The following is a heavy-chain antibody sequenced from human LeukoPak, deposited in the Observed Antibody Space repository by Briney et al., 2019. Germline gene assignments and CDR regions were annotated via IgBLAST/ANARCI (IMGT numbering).Heavy chain of an antibody. D-gene: IGHD4-17*01. V-gene: IGHV3-23*01. CDR1: GFTFSAYG. CDR3: AKDLGGDYECWFDY. CDR2: ISGSGGST. J-gene: IGHJ4*02. Sequence: GGSLRLSCGGSGFTFSAYGMSWIRRAPGKGLEWVSAISGSGGSTYYADSVKGRFTISRDNSKNTLYLQMNSLRAEDTAVYYCAKDLGGDYECWFDYWGQGTLVTVSS.